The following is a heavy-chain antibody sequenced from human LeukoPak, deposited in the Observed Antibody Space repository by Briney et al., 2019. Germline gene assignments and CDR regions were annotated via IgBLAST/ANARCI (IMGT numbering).Heavy chain of an antibody. CDR3: ARSKGDSSGYGY. CDR2: IYYSGST. D-gene: IGHD3-22*01. J-gene: IGHJ4*02. CDR1: GGSISSYY. V-gene: IGHV4-59*08. Sequence: PSETLSLTCTVSGGSISSYYWSWVRQPPGKGLEWIGYIYYSGSTNYNPSRKSRVTISVDTSKNQFSLKLSSVTAADTAVYYCARSKGDSSGYGYWGQGTLVTVSS.